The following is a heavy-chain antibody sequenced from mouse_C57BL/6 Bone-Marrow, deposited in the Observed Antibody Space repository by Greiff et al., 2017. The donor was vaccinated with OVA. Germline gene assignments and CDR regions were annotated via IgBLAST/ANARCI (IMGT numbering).Heavy chain of an antibody. J-gene: IGHJ4*01. V-gene: IGHV1-18*01. CDR3: ARWVYTVERCLAMDD. CDR2: INPKNGGT. CDR1: GYTFTDYN. Sequence: EVQLQESGPELVKPGASVKIPCKASGYTFTDYNMDWVKQSHGKSLEWIGGINPKNGGTIYNQKFKGKATLTVDKSSSTAYMELRSLTSEDTAVYYCARWVYTVERCLAMDDWGKGTSVTVSS.